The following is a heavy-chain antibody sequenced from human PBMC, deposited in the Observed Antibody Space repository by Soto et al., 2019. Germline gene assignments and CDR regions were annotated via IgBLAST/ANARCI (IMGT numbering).Heavy chain of an antibody. CDR3: ARGRGVRVYYYYMDV. D-gene: IGHD3-10*01. Sequence: QVQLQQWGAGLLKPSETLSLTCAVYGGSFSGYCWNWIRQPPGKGLEWIGEINHSGSTNYNPSLKSRITISVDTSKNQFSLKLSSVAAADTAVYYCARGRGVRVYYYYMDVWDKGTTVTVSS. V-gene: IGHV4-34*01. CDR2: INHSGST. J-gene: IGHJ6*03. CDR1: GGSFSGYC.